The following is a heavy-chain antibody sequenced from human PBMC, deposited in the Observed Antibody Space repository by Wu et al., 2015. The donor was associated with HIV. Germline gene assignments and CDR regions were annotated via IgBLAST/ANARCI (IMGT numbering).Heavy chain of an antibody. CDR1: GGTFSSYG. J-gene: IGHJ4*02. V-gene: IGHV1-69*05. CDR3: ARDRFYGSGSYLY. CDR2: IIPPVGTP. D-gene: IGHD3-10*01. Sequence: QVQLVQSGAEVKKPGSSVKVSCKPSGGTFSSYGFAWVRQAPGQGLEWMGGIIPPVGTPNYAQKFQGRVTVTTDESTATVYMELNNLRSEDTAVYYCARDRFYGSGSYLYWGQGTLVTVSS.